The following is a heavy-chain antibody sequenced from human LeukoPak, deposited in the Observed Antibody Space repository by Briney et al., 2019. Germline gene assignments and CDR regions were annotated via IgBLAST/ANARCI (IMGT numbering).Heavy chain of an antibody. CDR2: ISGSGRTT. CDR3: AKSDTGGNYFPFDY. V-gene: IGHV3-23*01. Sequence: GGSLRLSCAASGFTFSNDGMSWVRQAPGKGLEWVSSISGSGRTTYYTDSVKGRFSISRDNSKGTLYLQMDSLRDEDTAVYYCAKSDTGGNYFPFDYWGQGTLVTVSS. D-gene: IGHD3-22*01. CDR1: GFTFSNDG. J-gene: IGHJ4*02.